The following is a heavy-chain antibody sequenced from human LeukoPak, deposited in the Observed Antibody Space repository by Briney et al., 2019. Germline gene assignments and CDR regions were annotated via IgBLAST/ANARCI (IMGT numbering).Heavy chain of an antibody. CDR2: IFYTGST. Sequence: SETLSLTCTVSGGFINNYYWSWIRQPPGKGLEWIGYIFYTGSTNYNPSLKSRVTISLDTSKNHFSLKLNPVTAADTAVYYCARDRVVPAAIYYYYMDVWGKGTTVTVSS. J-gene: IGHJ6*03. V-gene: IGHV4-59*01. CDR1: GGFINNYY. D-gene: IGHD2-2*01. CDR3: ARDRVVPAAIYYYYMDV.